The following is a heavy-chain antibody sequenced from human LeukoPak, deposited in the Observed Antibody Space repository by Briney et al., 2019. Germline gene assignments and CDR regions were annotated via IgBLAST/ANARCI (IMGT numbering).Heavy chain of an antibody. D-gene: IGHD3-16*01. CDR2: VSAGSTGI. Sequence: GGSLRLSCAGSGFNFGIYSMDWVRQAPGKGLEWVAYVSAGSTGIFYAASVKCRFSISRDNAQKSLYLQMNSLRAEDTAIYYCVREKGGFGFVLWGRGTLVTVSS. CDR1: GFNFGIYS. J-gene: IGHJ4*02. V-gene: IGHV3-48*04. CDR3: VREKGGFGFVL.